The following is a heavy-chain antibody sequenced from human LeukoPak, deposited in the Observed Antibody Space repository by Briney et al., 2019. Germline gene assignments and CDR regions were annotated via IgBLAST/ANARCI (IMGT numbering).Heavy chain of an antibody. V-gene: IGHV4-4*02. CDR1: GGSISSSNW. Sequence: KPSETLSLTCAVSGGSISSSNWWSWVRQPPGKGLEWIGEIYHSGSTNYNPSLKSRVTISVDTSKNQFSLKLSSVTAADTAVYYCARDSVATIMGGYYYYGMDVWGQGTTVTVSS. D-gene: IGHD5-24*01. J-gene: IGHJ6*02. CDR2: IYHSGST. CDR3: ARDSVATIMGGYYYYGMDV.